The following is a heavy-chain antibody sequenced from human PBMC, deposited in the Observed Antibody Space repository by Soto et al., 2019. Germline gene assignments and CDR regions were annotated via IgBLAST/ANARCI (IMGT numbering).Heavy chain of an antibody. Sequence: PGWSLRLSCAASGFTFISYGMHWVRQAPGKGLEWVAVISYDGSNKYYADSVKGRFTISRDNSKNTLYLQMNSLRAGDTAVYYCAKARSGSSPDYWGQGTLVTVSS. CDR2: ISYDGSNK. CDR3: AKARSGSSPDY. J-gene: IGHJ4*02. CDR1: GFTFISYG. D-gene: IGHD6-6*01. V-gene: IGHV3-30*18.